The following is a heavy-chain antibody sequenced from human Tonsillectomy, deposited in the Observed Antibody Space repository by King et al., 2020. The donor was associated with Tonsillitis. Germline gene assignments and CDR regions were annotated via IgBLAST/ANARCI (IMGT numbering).Heavy chain of an antibody. CDR2: IYRNGNT. J-gene: IGHJ4*02. Sequence: VQLQESGPGLVKPSGTLSLSCAVSGDSISNSNWWNWVRQPPGKGLEWIGEIYRNGNTNYNPSLKSRVTISVDKSKNQFSLMLNSVTAADTAVYYCARRGSSWKFDYWGQGTLVTVSS. V-gene: IGHV4-4*02. CDR3: ARRGSSWKFDY. D-gene: IGHD6-13*01. CDR1: GDSISNSNW.